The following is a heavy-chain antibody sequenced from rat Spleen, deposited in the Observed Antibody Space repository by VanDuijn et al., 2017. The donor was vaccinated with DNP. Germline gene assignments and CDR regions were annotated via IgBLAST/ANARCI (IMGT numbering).Heavy chain of an antibody. Sequence: EVHLVESGGGLVQPGWSLKLSCAASGFTVSDFNMAWVRQAPKKGLEWVEYIRYEGDNNYHGEPVKGRFTISRNNAENTVYLQTNSLRAEDTATYYCTTGVGGPDYWGQGVMVTVSS. CDR3: TTGVGGPDY. J-gene: IGHJ2*01. CDR1: GFTVSDFN. V-gene: IGHV5-20*01. CDR2: IRYEGDNN.